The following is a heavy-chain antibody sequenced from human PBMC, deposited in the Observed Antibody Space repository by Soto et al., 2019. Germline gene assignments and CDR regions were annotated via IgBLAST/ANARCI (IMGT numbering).Heavy chain of an antibody. CDR1: GGYISSSSYY. J-gene: IGHJ5*02. CDR3: ARHQSHSSSYVDP. CDR2: IYYSGST. V-gene: IGHV4-39*01. Sequence: SETLSLTCTVSGGYISSSSYYWGWIRQPPGKGLEWIGSIYYSGSTYYNPSLKSRVTISVDTSKNQFSLKLSSVTAADTAVYYCARHQSHSSSYVDPWGQGTLVTVSS. D-gene: IGHD6-13*01.